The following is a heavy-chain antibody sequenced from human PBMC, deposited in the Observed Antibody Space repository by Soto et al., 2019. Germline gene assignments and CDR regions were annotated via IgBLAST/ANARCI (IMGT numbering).Heavy chain of an antibody. D-gene: IGHD4-4*01. J-gene: IGHJ6*02. CDR1: GFTCSRYG. CDR3: AKRHSVSYYYYNSMAV. V-gene: IGHV3-30*18. CDR2: ISYDGSNK. Sequence: QVQLVESGGGVVQPGRSLRLSCAASGFTCSRYGMHWLRQAPGKGLEWVAVISYDGSNKYYADSVKGRFTISRDKSKNTIYLQMNSMRAEDTAGYYCAKRHSVSYYYYNSMAVWGQGPTVTIS.